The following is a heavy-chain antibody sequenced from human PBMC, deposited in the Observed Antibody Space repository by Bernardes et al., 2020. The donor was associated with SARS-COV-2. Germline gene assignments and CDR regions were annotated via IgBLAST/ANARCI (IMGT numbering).Heavy chain of an antibody. J-gene: IGHJ4*02. CDR1: GGSFSGY. D-gene: IGHD2-15*01. CDR3: ARHGGRHFDF. V-gene: IGHV4-34*01. CDR2: IHHSGGT. Sequence: SETLSLTCAVYGGSFSGYWSWIRPPPGKGLEWIGEIHHSGGTKYNPSLKSRVSISVDTSKNQFSLRLNSVTAADTAVYYCARHGGRHFDFWDQGALVTVSS.